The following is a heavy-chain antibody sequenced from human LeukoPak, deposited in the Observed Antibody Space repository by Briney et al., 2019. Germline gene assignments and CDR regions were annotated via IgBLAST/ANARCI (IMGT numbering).Heavy chain of an antibody. J-gene: IGHJ4*02. D-gene: IGHD2-15*01. CDR1: GGSIDSRSYY. Sequence: SETLSLTCTVSGGSIDSRSYYWDWIRQAPGKGLEWIGTIYHSGSTEYNPSLKSRVAIFVDTSKNQFSLILHSVAAADTAVYYCARRSEFDNTHYHYFDYWGQGALVTVSA. V-gene: IGHV4-39*01. CDR2: IYHSGST. CDR3: ARRSEFDNTHYHYFDY.